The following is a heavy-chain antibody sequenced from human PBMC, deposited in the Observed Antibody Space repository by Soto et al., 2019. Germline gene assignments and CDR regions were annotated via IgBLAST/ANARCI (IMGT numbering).Heavy chain of an antibody. CDR1: GVSISSGGHY. J-gene: IGHJ4*02. V-gene: IGHV4-30-4*01. Sequence: SETLSLTCTVSGVSISSGGHYWSWIRQTPGKGLEWVGYIQVSGDTFYNPSLEGRVSMSVDTSNNQFSLDLTSVTAADTAVYYCVRATSWSRPYWGQGTLVTVSS. CDR2: IQVSGDT. CDR3: VRATSWSRPY. D-gene: IGHD2-15*01.